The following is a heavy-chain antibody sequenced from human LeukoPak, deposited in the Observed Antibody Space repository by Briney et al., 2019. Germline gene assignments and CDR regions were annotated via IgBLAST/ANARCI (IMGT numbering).Heavy chain of an antibody. D-gene: IGHD3-22*01. V-gene: IGHV4-30-2*01. J-gene: IGHJ2*01. CDR2: IYHSGST. Sequence: SETLSLTCAVSGGSISSGGYSWSWIRQPPGKGLEWIGYIYHSGSTYYNPSLKSRVTISVDRYKNQFSLKLSSVTAADTAVYYCAREVLDSSGYYSSWYFDLWGRGTLVTVSS. CDR3: AREVLDSSGYYSSWYFDL. CDR1: GGSISSGGYS.